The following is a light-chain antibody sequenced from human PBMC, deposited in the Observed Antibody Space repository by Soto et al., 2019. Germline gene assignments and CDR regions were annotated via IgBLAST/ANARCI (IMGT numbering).Light chain of an antibody. CDR3: QQSYSVPR. CDR2: AAS. V-gene: IGKV1-39*01. Sequence: DIRMTQSPSSLSASVGDRVTITCRASRSISNYLNWYQHKSGKAPRLLIYAASSLQVGVPSRFSGSGTGTAFTLTITSLQPEDSATYYCQQSYSVPRFGQGTRVDLK. J-gene: IGKJ1*01. CDR1: RSISNY.